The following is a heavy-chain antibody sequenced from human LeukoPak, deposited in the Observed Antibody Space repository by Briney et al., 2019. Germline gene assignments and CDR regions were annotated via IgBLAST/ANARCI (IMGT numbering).Heavy chain of an antibody. CDR3: ARAQPSYCSGGSCYVYYYYYMDV. CDR2: INHSEST. CDR1: GESFSGYY. J-gene: IGHJ6*03. D-gene: IGHD2-15*01. Sequence: SETLSLTCAVYGESFSGYYWSWIRQPPGQGLEWMGEINHSESTNYNPSLKSRVTISIDTSKNQFSLKLSSVTAADTAVYYCARAQPSYCSGGSCYVYYYYYMDVWGKGTTVTVSS. V-gene: IGHV4-34*01.